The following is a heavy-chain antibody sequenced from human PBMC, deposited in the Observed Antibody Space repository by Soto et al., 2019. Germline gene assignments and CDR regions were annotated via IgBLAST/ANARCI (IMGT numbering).Heavy chain of an antibody. CDR3: ARYIVVVTATYAFDI. CDR2: ISYDGSNK. V-gene: IGHV3-30-3*01. Sequence: GGSLRLSCAASGFTFSSYAMHWVRQAPGKGLEWVAVISYDGSNKYYADSVKGRFTISRDNSKNTLYLQMNSLRAEDTAVYYCARYIVVVTATYAFDIWGQRTMVTVS. CDR1: GFTFSSYA. J-gene: IGHJ3*02. D-gene: IGHD2-21*02.